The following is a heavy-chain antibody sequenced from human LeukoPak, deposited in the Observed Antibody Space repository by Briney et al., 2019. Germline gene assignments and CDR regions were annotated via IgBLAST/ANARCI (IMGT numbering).Heavy chain of an antibody. CDR3: ARSYSSSWSALPFDY. CDR2: IYYSGST. CDR1: GGSISSYY. J-gene: IGHJ4*02. V-gene: IGHV4-59*01. D-gene: IGHD6-13*01. Sequence: SETLSLTCTVSGGSISSYYWSWIRQPPGKGLEWIGYIYYSGSTNYNPSLKSRVTISVDTSKNQFSLKLSSVTAADTAVYYCARSYSSSWSALPFDYWGQGTLVTVSS.